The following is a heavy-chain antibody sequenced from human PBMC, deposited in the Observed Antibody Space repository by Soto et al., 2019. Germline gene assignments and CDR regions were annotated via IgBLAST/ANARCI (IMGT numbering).Heavy chain of an antibody. CDR1: GYSFTSYW. Sequence: PGESLKISCKGSGYSFTSYWTAWVRQMPGKGLEWMGIIYPGDSDTRYSPSFQGQVTISADKSISTAYLQWSSLKASDTAMYYCARDYYDSSGYYQGMDVWGQGTTVTVSS. CDR3: ARDYYDSSGYYQGMDV. CDR2: IYPGDSDT. J-gene: IGHJ6*02. D-gene: IGHD3-22*01. V-gene: IGHV5-51*03.